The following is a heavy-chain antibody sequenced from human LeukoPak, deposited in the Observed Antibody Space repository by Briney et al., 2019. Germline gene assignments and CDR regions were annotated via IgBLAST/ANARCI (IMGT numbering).Heavy chain of an antibody. D-gene: IGHD3-22*01. CDR1: GGSISSSSYY. CDR2: IYYSGST. CDR3: ARSSANYYDSSGYYYVPPYYFDY. Sequence: SETLSLTCTVSGGSISSSSYYWGWIRQPPGKGLEWIGSIYYSGSTYYNPSLKSRVTISVDTSKNQFSLKLSSVTAADTAVYYCARSSANYYDSSGYYYVPPYYFDYRGQGTLVTVSS. V-gene: IGHV4-39*01. J-gene: IGHJ4*02.